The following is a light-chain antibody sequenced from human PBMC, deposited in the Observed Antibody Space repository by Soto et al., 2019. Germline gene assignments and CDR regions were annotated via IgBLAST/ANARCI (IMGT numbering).Light chain of an antibody. J-gene: IGKJ5*01. CDR2: DLS. CDR3: QHRYNWLIT. V-gene: IGKV3-11*01. CDR1: QSVSSY. Sequence: EIVLTQSPATLSLSPGERATLSCRASQSVSSYLGWYQQKPGQAPRLLIFDLSDMATGIPARFSGSGSGTDFTLTISSLEPEDFAVYYCQHRYNWLITFGQGTRLEIK.